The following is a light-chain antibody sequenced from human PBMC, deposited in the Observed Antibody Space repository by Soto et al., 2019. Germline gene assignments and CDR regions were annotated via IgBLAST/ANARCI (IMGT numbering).Light chain of an antibody. CDR2: RAS. J-gene: IGKJ4*01. Sequence: EIGLPQSPGTLSLSPGEGATLSCRASPSIDSNFLAWYQQKPGQAPRLLIFRASSRATGIPDRFSGGGSGTYFTLTISRLEPEDFAVYYCQQYGYSPLTFGGGTKVESK. CDR1: PSIDSNF. V-gene: IGKV3-20*01. CDR3: QQYGYSPLT.